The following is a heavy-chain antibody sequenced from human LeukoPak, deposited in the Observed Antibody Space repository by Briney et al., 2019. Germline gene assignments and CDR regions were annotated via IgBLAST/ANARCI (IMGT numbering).Heavy chain of an antibody. V-gene: IGHV3-23*01. J-gene: IGHJ4*02. CDR3: AKGFFIWAPGLTAPRPMGFDY. CDR1: GFTFSSYA. D-gene: IGHD3-16*01. Sequence: PGGSLRLSCAASGFTFSSYAMSWVRQAPGKGLEWVSAISGSGGSTYYADSVKGRFTISRDNSKNTLYLQMNSLRVEDTAVYYCAKGFFIWAPGLTAPRPMGFDYWGQGTLVTVSS. CDR2: ISGSGGST.